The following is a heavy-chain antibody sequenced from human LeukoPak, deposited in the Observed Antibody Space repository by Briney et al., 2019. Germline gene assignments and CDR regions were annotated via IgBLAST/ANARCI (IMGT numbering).Heavy chain of an antibody. CDR1: PGSISNYY. CDR2: IYSSGST. J-gene: IGHJ4*02. Sequence: SETPSLTCTVSPGSISNYYWSWIRQPAGKGLEWIGLIYSSGSTSYNPSLKSRVTMSVDTSKNQFSLKLSSVTAADTAVYYCARTPIYYYDNSGYYNWGQGTLVTASS. CDR3: ARTPIYYYDNSGYYN. V-gene: IGHV4-4*07. D-gene: IGHD3-22*01.